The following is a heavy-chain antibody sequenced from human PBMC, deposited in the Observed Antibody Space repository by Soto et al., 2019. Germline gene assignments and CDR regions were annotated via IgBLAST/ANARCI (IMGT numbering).Heavy chain of an antibody. V-gene: IGHV1-46*02. CDR3: ARGRLGGELRWEPYYFDY. Sequence: QVRLEQSGAEVKKTGASVKVSCEASGYNFNNYYMSWVRQAPGQGLEWMGVFDPSAGSTSYAQTFQGRVTMTRDTSTSTVYMDLSSLRSEDTAVYYCARGRLGGELRWEPYYFDYWGQGTLVTVSS. CDR2: FDPSAGST. CDR1: GYNFNNYY. J-gene: IGHJ4*02. D-gene: IGHD1-7*01.